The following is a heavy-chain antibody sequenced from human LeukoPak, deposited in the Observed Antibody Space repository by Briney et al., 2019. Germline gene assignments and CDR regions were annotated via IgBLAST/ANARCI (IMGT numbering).Heavy chain of an antibody. J-gene: IGHJ4*02. CDR2: INPNSGGT. V-gene: IGHV1-2*06. CDR3: ARVGYYESSGYYEY. CDR1: GYTLTGYY. Sequence: ASVKVSCKASGYTLTGYYMHSVRQAPGQGLEWMGRINPNSGGTNYAQKFQGRVTMTRDTSISTVYMELSWLRSDYTAVYYCARVGYYESSGYYEYWGQGTLVTVSS. D-gene: IGHD3-22*01.